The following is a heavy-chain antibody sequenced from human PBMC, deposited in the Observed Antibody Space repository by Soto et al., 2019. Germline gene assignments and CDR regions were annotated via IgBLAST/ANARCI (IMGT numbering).Heavy chain of an antibody. CDR3: ARDLIEDYSKPIDY. CDR1: GFTFSSDS. D-gene: IGHD4-4*01. V-gene: IGHV3-21*01. J-gene: IGHJ4*02. CDR2: ISSSSSYI. Sequence: SLRLSWAAYGFTFSSDSMNLVRQAPGKGLEWVSSISSSSSYIYYADSVKGRFTISRDNAKNSLYLQMNSLRAEDTAVYHCARDLIEDYSKPIDYWGQGTLVTVSS.